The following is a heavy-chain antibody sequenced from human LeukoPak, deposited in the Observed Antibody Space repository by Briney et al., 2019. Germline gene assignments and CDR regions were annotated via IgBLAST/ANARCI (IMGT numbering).Heavy chain of an antibody. CDR3: ARRVHMDV. J-gene: IGHJ6*03. Sequence: SETLSLTCNVSGNSMNKYQWSWIRQPPGKGLEWIGNIYTSGITSYNPSLKSRVTISVDTSKSQFSLKLRSVTAADTAAYYCARRVHMDVWGKGTTVTVSS. CDR2: IYTSGIT. CDR1: GNSMNKYQ. V-gene: IGHV4-4*09.